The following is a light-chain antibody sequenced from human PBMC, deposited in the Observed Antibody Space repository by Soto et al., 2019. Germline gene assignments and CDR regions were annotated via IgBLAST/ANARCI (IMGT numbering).Light chain of an antibody. J-gene: IGKJ4*01. CDR1: ESVSNN. V-gene: IGKV3-15*01. Sequence: EIVLTQSPATLSVSQGERATLSCRASESVSNNLAWYQQKPGQAPRLLIFGASARATGIPARFSGSESGTEFTLSISSRRSEDFAVYYYQQYNKSPLTFGGGTEVEIK. CDR2: GAS. CDR3: QQYNKSPLT.